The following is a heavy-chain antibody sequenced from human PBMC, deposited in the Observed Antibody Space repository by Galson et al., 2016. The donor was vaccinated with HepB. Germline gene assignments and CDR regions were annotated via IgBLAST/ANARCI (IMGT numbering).Heavy chain of an antibody. CDR1: GFTVSRNY. CDR3: ARGAGYSSSWYAAGRAFDI. Sequence: SLRLSCAASGFTVSRNYMSWVRQAPGKGLECVSVIYSSDTSYYADSVKGRFTISRHNSRNTRYLQMNSLRAEDTALYYCARGAGYSSSWYAAGRAFDIWGQGAVVTVSS. J-gene: IGHJ3*02. V-gene: IGHV3-53*04. CDR2: IYSSDTS. D-gene: IGHD6-13*01.